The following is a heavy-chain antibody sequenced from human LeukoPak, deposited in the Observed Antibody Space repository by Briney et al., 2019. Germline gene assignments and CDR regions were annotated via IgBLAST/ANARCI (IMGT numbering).Heavy chain of an antibody. CDR2: INHSGST. CDR1: GGSFSGYY. CDR3: ASARPDRYNWNPKPRRGYYMDV. D-gene: IGHD1-20*01. Sequence: KSSETLSLTCAVYGGSFSGYYWSWIRQPPGKGLEWIGEINHSGSTNYNPSLKSRVTISVDTSKNQFSLKLSSVTAADTAVYYCASARPDRYNWNPKPRRGYYMDVWGKGTTVTVSS. J-gene: IGHJ6*03. V-gene: IGHV4-34*01.